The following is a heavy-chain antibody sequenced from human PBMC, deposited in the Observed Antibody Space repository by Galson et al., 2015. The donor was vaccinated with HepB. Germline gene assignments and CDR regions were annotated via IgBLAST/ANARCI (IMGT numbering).Heavy chain of an antibody. Sequence: SVKVSCKASGGTFSTYTLHWVRQAPGQGLEWMGRIIPTVNLLKYAQKFEGRVIITADKSTSAADLEVTGLTSEDTAVYYCRLEGPFDSWGQGTLVTVSS. V-gene: IGHV1-69*02. J-gene: IGHJ4*02. D-gene: IGHD1-1*01. CDR1: GGTFSTYT. CDR3: RLEGPFDS. CDR2: IIPTVNLL.